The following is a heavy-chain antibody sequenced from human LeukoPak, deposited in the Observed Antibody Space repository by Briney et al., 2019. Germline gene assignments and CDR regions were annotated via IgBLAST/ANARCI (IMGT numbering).Heavy chain of an antibody. CDR2: ISGSGGST. CDR1: GFTFSDYW. CDR3: AKDGAVAGTEPYYFDY. V-gene: IGHV3-23*01. J-gene: IGHJ4*02. Sequence: GGSLRLSCTASGFTFSDYWMTWVRQAPGKGLEWVSFISGSGGSTHYADSVKGRFTISRDNSKNTLYLQMNSLRAEDTAVYYCAKDGAVAGTEPYYFDYWGQGTLVTVSS. D-gene: IGHD6-19*01.